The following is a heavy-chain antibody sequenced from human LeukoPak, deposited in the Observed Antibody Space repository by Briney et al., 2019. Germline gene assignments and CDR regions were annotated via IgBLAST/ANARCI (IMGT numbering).Heavy chain of an antibody. Sequence: GGSLRLSCVASGLNFGESAMHWGRQAPGKGLEWVSLISADVGSAFSADSVKGRFSISRDNSKTSLYLQMDSLRSEDTAMYYCAKESGKFDYWGQGTLVVVSS. CDR3: AKESGKFDY. CDR2: ISADVGSA. V-gene: IGHV3-43*02. CDR1: GLNFGESA. J-gene: IGHJ4*02.